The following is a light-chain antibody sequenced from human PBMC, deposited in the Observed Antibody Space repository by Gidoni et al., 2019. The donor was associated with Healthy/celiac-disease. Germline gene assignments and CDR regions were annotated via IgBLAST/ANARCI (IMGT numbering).Light chain of an antibody. CDR2: DAS. CDR1: QSVSSY. CDR3: QQRSNWR. J-gene: IGKJ3*01. Sequence: ENVLTQSPATLSLSPGERATLSCRASQSVSSYLAWYQQKPGQAPRLLIYDASNRATGIPARFSGSGSGTDFTLTISSLEPEDFAVYYCQQRSNWRFGPXTKVDIK. V-gene: IGKV3-11*01.